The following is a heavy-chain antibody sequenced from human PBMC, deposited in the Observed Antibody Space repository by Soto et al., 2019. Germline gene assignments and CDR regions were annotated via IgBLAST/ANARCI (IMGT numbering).Heavy chain of an antibody. CDR2: IFPIDSDT. Sequence: LGESLKSSGNGSGYTFTINCIGLVRQMPGKGLEWMGIIFPIDSDTRYSPSSQGQVTISADNSISTAYLQWSSLKASDTAIYYCATPGGRDFNAFDVWGQGTMVTVSS. D-gene: IGHD2-21*02. CDR1: GYTFTINC. CDR3: ATPGGRDFNAFDV. J-gene: IGHJ3*01. V-gene: IGHV5-51*01.